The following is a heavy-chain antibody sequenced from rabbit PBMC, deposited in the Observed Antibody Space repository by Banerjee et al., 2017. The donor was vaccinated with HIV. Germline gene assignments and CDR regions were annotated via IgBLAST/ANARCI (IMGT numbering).Heavy chain of an antibody. J-gene: IGHJ4*01. Sequence: QGQLEESGGDLVKPEGSLTLTCTASGFSFSSNYWICWVRQAPGKGLEWIACIYAGSSGSTYYASWAKGRFTISKTSSTTVTLQMTSLTAADTATYFCARDGAGSSYPYYFNLWGPGTLVTVS. CDR2: IYAGSSGST. CDR1: GFSFSSNYW. V-gene: IGHV1S45*01. CDR3: ARDGAGSSYPYYFNL. D-gene: IGHD8-1*01.